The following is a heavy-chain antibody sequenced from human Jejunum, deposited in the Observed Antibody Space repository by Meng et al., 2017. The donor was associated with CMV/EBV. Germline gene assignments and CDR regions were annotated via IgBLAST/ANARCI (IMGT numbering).Heavy chain of an antibody. V-gene: IGHV3-11*05. J-gene: IGHJ4*02. D-gene: IGHD3-9*01. Sequence: GFTFTDYAMGWVRHVPGKGLEWVSYISIVGTYTYYADSVKGRFTISRDNTGNTLHLQMDSLRADDTALYYCAKGQYYDIFTGYFDYWGPGTVVTVSS. CDR1: GFTFTDYA. CDR2: ISIVGTYT. CDR3: AKGQYYDIFTGYFDY.